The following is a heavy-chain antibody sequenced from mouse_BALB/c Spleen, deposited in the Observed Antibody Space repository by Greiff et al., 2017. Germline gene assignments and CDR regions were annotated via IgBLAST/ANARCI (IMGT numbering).Heavy chain of an antibody. J-gene: IGHJ2*01. CDR2: IYPGNSDT. D-gene: IGHD1-2*01. V-gene: IGHV1-5*01. CDR3: TRRTTATRGFDY. Sequence: EVQLQQSGTVLARPGASVKMSCKASGYSFTSYWMHWVKQRPGQGLEWIGAIYPGNSDTSYNQKFKGKAKLTAVTSASTAYMELSSLTNEDSAVYYCTRRTTATRGFDYWGQGTTLTVSS. CDR1: GYSFTSYW.